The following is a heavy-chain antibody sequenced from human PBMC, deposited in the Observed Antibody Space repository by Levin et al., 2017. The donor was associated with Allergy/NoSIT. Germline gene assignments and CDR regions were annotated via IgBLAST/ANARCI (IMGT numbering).Heavy chain of an antibody. V-gene: IGHV3-74*01. D-gene: IGHD1-26*01. CDR2: IKTDGTST. CDR1: GFTLSSYW. CDR3: ARCQEWDCFDS. Sequence: PGGSLRLSCVASGFTLSSYWMHWVRQAPGKGLVWVSRIKTDGTSTSYADSVKGRFTISRDNAKNTLFLQMNSLRAEDTAVYYCARCQEWDCFDSWGQGTLVTVSS. J-gene: IGHJ4*02.